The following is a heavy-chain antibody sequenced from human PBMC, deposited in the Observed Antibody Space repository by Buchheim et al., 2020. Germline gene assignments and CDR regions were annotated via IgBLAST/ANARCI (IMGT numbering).Heavy chain of an antibody. CDR3: ARPFDWSLEIDY. Sequence: EVQLVESGGGLVQPGGSLRLSCAASGFTFSSYSMNWVRQAPGKGLEWVSYISSRSSTINYADSVKGRFTISRDNAKNSLYLQMNSLRAEDTAVYYCARPFDWSLEIDYWGQGTL. CDR2: ISSRSSTI. D-gene: IGHD3-9*01. J-gene: IGHJ4*02. CDR1: GFTFSSYS. V-gene: IGHV3-48*01.